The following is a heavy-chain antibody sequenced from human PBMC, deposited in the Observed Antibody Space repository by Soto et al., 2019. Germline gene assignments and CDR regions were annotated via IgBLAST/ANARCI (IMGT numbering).Heavy chain of an antibody. V-gene: IGHV3-66*01. CDR2: IYSGGST. Sequence: GSLRLSCAASGFTVSSNYMSWVRQAPGKGLEWVSVIYSGGSTYYADSVKGRFTISRDNSKNTLYLQMNSLRAEDTAVYYCARAPRGGYFHFYIWGQGTMVTVSS. CDR3: ARAPRGGYFHFYI. D-gene: IGHD5-12*01. CDR1: GFTVSSNY. J-gene: IGHJ3*02.